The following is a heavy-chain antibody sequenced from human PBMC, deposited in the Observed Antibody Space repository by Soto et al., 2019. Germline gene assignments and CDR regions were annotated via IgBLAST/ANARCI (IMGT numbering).Heavy chain of an antibody. Sequence: QVQLVHSGAEVKKPGSSVKVSCKASGGTFSSYAISWVRQAPGQGLEWMGGIIPIFGTANYAQKFQGRVTITADESTSTAYMELSSLRSEDTAVYYCASTGYCSGGSCYDFDYWGQGTLVTVSA. CDR1: GGTFSSYA. CDR3: ASTGYCSGGSCYDFDY. V-gene: IGHV1-69*01. CDR2: IIPIFGTA. D-gene: IGHD2-15*01. J-gene: IGHJ4*02.